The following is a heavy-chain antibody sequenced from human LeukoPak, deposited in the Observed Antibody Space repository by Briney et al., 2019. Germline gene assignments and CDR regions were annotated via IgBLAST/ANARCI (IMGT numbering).Heavy chain of an antibody. Sequence: PGRSLRLSCSASGFTFEDYAVRWFRQAPGKGLEWGGFIRSKAFGGTPKYAASVRGRFTISRDDSKSIAYLQLNSLKTEDTAVYYCTRNTVTVHFDYWSQGTLVTVSS. J-gene: IGHJ4*02. CDR3: TRNTVTVHFDY. D-gene: IGHD4-17*01. V-gene: IGHV3-49*03. CDR2: IRSKAFGGTP. CDR1: GFTFEDYA.